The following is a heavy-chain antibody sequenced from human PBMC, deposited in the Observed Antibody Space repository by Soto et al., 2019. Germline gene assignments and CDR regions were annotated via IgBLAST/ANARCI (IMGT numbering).Heavy chain of an antibody. V-gene: IGHV4-34*01. J-gene: IGHJ4*02. CDR1: GGSFSGYY. CDR3: ARVPDY. D-gene: IGHD2-2*01. CDR2: INHSGST. Sequence: SETLSLTCAVYGGSFSGYYWSWIRQPPGKGLEWIGEINHSGSTNYNPSLKSRVTISVGRSKNQFSLKLSSVTASDTAVYYCARVPDYWDQGILVAVSS.